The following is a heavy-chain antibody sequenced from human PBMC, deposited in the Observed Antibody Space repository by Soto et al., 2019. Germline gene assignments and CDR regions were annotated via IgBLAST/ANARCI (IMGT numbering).Heavy chain of an antibody. CDR3: ARVAYYYDSSCYFY. J-gene: IGHJ4*02. CDR1: GLTFSDKW. CDR2: ISSDGSIT. V-gene: IGHV3-74*03. D-gene: IGHD3-22*01. Sequence: LRLSCAAAGLTFSDKWLHWVRQAPGRGLEWVSRISSDGSITTYADSVKGRFTISRDNAKNSLYLQMNSLRAEDTAVYYCARVAYYYDSSCYFYWGQGTLVTGSS.